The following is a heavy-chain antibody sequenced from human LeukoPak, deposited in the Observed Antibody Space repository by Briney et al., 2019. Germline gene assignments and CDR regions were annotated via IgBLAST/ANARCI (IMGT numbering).Heavy chain of an antibody. Sequence: ASVTVSRKASVYTFTGYYMHWVRKTPGQGLAWLGWINPNTGDTNYGRKFQGRVTMTRDKSINTAYMELRSLRSDDTAVYYCARSRRVGNGEYPDYWGQGTLVTVSS. CDR1: VYTFTGYY. CDR3: ARSRRVGNGEYPDY. V-gene: IGHV1-2*02. J-gene: IGHJ4*02. D-gene: IGHD3-10*01. CDR2: INPNTGDT.